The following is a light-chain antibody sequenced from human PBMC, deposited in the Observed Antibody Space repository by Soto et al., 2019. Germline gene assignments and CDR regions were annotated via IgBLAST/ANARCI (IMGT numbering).Light chain of an antibody. Sequence: EIVLTQSPGTLSLSPGERATLSCRASQSVSSSYLAWYQQKPGQAPRLLIYGASCRATGIPDRFSGSGSGTDFTLTISRLEPEDFAVYFCQQYGSSPVTFGQGTKVDIK. V-gene: IGKV3-20*01. CDR3: QQYGSSPVT. CDR1: QSVSSSY. J-gene: IGKJ1*01. CDR2: GAS.